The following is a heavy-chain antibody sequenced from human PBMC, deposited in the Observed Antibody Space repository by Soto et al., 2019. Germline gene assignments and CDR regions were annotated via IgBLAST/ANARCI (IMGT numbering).Heavy chain of an antibody. CDR3: ARLGGGYCSSTSCYINYYYGMDV. CDR1: GYSFTSYW. Sequence: PGESLKISCKGSGYSFTSYWIGLVRQMPGKGLEWMGIIYPGDSDTRYSPSFQGQVTISADKSISTAYLQWSSLKASDTAMYYCARLGGGYCSSTSCYINYYYGMDVWGQGTTVTVSS. CDR2: IYPGDSDT. D-gene: IGHD2-2*02. V-gene: IGHV5-51*01. J-gene: IGHJ6*02.